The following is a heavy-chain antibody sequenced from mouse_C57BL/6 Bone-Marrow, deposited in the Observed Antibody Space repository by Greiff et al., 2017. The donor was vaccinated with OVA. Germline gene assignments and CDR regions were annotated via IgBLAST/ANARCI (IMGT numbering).Heavy chain of an antibody. V-gene: IGHV1-69*01. D-gene: IGHD1-1*01. CDR1: GYTFTSYW. CDR2: IDPSDSYT. CDR3: ARIYYYGIDV. Sequence: QVQLQQPGAELVMPGASVKLSCKASGYTFTSYWMHWVKQRPGQGLEWIGEIDPSDSYTNYNHKFKGKSTLTVDKSSSTAYMQLSSLTSEDSAVYYCARIYYYGIDVWGTGTTVTVSS. J-gene: IGHJ1*03.